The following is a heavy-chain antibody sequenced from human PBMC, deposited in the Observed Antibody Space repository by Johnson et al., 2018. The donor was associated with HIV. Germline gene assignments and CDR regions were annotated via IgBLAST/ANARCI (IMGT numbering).Heavy chain of an antibody. D-gene: IGHD6-19*01. V-gene: IGHV3-13*01. J-gene: IGHJ3*02. CDR2: ICTAGDT. CDR3: AKDIASGYTNGGTLDI. CDR1: GFTFSSYD. Sequence: VLLVESGGGLVQPGGSLRLSCAASGFTFSSYDMHWVRQATGKGLEWVSAICTAGDTYYADSVKGRFTISRDNSKNTLYLQMNSLRAEDTGLYYCAKDIASGYTNGGTLDIWGQGTMVTVSS.